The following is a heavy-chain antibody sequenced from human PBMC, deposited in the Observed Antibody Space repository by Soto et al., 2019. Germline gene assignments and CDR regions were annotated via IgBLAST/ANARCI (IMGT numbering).Heavy chain of an antibody. CDR2: INPSGGST. J-gene: IGHJ6*01. D-gene: IGHD5-18*01. CDR3: ASIQPEYSYGGNYYYYGMDD. CDR1: GYTFTSYY. Sequence: ASVKVSCKASGYTFTSYYMHWVRQAPGQGLEWMGIINPSGGSTSYAQKFQGRVTMTRDTSTSTVYMELSSLRSEDTAVYYCASIQPEYSYGGNYYYYGMDDWGQGTTVSVSS. V-gene: IGHV1-46*01.